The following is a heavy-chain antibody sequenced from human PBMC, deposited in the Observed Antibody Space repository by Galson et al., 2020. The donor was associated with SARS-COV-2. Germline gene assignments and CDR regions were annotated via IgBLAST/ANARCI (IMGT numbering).Heavy chain of an antibody. J-gene: IGHJ6*02. Sequence: ETSETLSLTCTVSGGSISRYYWSWIRQPPGKGLEWIGYLYYSGSTNYNPSLKSRVTKSVDTSKNQFSLKLTSVTAADTAVYYCARHMVTMVRGVIKTYYYYGLDVWGQGTTVTVSS. V-gene: IGHV4-59*01. D-gene: IGHD3-10*01. CDR2: LYYSGST. CDR3: ARHMVTMVRGVIKTYYYYGLDV. CDR1: GGSISRYY.